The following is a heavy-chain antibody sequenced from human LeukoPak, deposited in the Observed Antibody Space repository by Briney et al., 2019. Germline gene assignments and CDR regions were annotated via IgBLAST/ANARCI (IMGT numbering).Heavy chain of an antibody. Sequence: GGSLRLSCAASGFTFSSYSMKWVRQAQGKGLEWVSYISSGSSTIYYADSVKGRFTISRDNAKNSLYLQMNSLRVEDTAVYYCARGRDTAMALGYWGQGTLVTVSS. CDR3: ARGRDTAMALGY. V-gene: IGHV3-48*01. J-gene: IGHJ4*02. CDR2: ISSGSSTI. CDR1: GFTFSSYS. D-gene: IGHD5-18*01.